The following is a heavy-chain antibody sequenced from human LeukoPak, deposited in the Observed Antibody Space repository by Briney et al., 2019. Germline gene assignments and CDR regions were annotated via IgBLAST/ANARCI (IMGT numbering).Heavy chain of an antibody. CDR1: GYSISSGYY. CDR2: IYHSGKT. V-gene: IGHV4-38-2*02. Sequence: SETLSLTCTVSGYSISSGYYWGWIRQPPGKGLEWIGSIYHSGKTYYNPSLKSRVSISLDTSKNHFSLKVSSVTAADTAVYYCARENSSGWYADYWGQGALVTVSS. CDR3: ARENSSGWYADY. J-gene: IGHJ4*02. D-gene: IGHD6-19*01.